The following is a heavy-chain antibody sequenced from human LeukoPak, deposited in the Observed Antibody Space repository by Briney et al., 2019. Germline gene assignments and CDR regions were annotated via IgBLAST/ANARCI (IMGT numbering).Heavy chain of an antibody. D-gene: IGHD3-10*01. CDR2: IYYSGST. V-gene: IGHV4-59*12. CDR3: ARSPRLLWFGELKGGFDY. CDR1: GGSISSYY. Sequence: SETLSLTCTVSGGSISSYYWSWIRQPPGKGLEWIGYIYYSGSTNYNPSLKSRVTISVDTSKNQFSLKLSSVTAADTAVYYCARSPRLLWFGELKGGFDYWGQGTLVTVSS. J-gene: IGHJ4*02.